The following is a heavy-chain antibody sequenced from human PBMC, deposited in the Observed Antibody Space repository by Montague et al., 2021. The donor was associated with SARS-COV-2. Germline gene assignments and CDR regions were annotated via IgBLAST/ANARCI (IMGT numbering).Heavy chain of an antibody. D-gene: IGHD2-15*01. Sequence: SETVSLTCTVSGYSISSGYYWGWIRQPPGKGLEWIGSIYHSGSTYYNPSLKSRVTISVDTSTNQFSLKLSSVTAADTAVYYCARERRYCSGGSCYSGWFDPWGQGTLVTVSS. CDR3: ARERRYCSGGSCYSGWFDP. J-gene: IGHJ5*02. CDR2: IYHSGST. V-gene: IGHV4-38-2*02. CDR1: GYSISSGYY.